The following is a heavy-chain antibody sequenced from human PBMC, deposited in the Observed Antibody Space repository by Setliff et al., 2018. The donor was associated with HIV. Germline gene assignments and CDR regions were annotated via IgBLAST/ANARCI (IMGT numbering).Heavy chain of an antibody. CDR1: GFSLSDYY. Sequence: PGGSLRLSCAASGFSLSDYYMNWIRQAPGKGLEWIGSIYHSGSTNYNPSLKSRVTISVDTSKNQFSLKLSSVTAADTAVYYCARTGPVLRYFDWLKCYYGMDVCGQGTTVTVSS. CDR2: IYHSGST. J-gene: IGHJ6*02. CDR3: ARTGPVLRYFDWLKCYYGMDV. V-gene: IGHV4-34*01. D-gene: IGHD3-9*01.